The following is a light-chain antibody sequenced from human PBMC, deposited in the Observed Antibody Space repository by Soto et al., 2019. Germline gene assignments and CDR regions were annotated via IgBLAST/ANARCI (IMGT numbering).Light chain of an antibody. CDR2: LNSDGSH. J-gene: IGLJ2*01. CDR1: SGHSSYA. V-gene: IGLV4-69*01. Sequence: QLLLTQSPFASASLGASVKLTFTLSSGHSSYAIAWHQQQPEKGPRYLMKLNSDGSHSKGDGIPDRFSGSSSGAERYLTISSLQSEDEADYYCQTWGTGLLVFGGGTKLTVL. CDR3: QTWGTGLLV.